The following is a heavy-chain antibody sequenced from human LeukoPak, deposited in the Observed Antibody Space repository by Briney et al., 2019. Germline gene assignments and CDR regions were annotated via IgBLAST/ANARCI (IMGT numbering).Heavy chain of an antibody. CDR1: GGSVSSGSYY. D-gene: IGHD3-3*01. CDR2: IYYSGST. Sequence: PSETLSLTCTVSGGSVSSGSYYWSWIRQPPGKGLEWIGYIYYSGSTYYNPSLKSRVTISVDTSKNQFSLKLSSVTAADTAVYYCAGTVRYYDFWSGYYPDYWGQGTLVTVSS. V-gene: IGHV4-31*03. CDR3: AGTVRYYDFWSGYYPDY. J-gene: IGHJ4*02.